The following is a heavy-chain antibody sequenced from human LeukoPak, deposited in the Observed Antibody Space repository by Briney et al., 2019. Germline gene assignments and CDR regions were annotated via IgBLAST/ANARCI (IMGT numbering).Heavy chain of an antibody. V-gene: IGHV3-15*01. D-gene: IGHD6-13*01. Sequence: PGGSLRLSCAASGFTFSNAWMSWVRQAPGKGLEWVGRIKSKTDGGTTDYAAPVKGRFTISRDDSKNTLYLQMNSLKTEDTAVYYCTIAGYSSSRRYFDYWGQGTLVTVSS. J-gene: IGHJ4*02. CDR2: IKSKTDGGTT. CDR3: TIAGYSSSRRYFDY. CDR1: GFTFSNAW.